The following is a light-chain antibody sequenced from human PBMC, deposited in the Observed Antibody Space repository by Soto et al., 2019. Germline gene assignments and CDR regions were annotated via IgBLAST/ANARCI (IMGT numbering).Light chain of an antibody. CDR2: DAS. CDR1: QSVSSN. Sequence: EIVMTQSPATLSVSPWERATLSCRASQSVSSNLAWYQQKPGQAPRLLIYDASTRATGIPARFSGSGSGTGFTLTISSLQSEDFAVYYGQQYNNWPPWTFGQGTKVDIK. CDR3: QQYNNWPPWT. V-gene: IGKV3-15*01. J-gene: IGKJ1*01.